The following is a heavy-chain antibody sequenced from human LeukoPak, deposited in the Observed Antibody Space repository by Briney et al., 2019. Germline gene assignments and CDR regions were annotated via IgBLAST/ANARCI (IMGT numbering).Heavy chain of an antibody. D-gene: IGHD6-13*01. J-gene: IGHJ3*02. V-gene: IGHV3-30*04. CDR2: ISYDGSNK. CDR1: GFTFSSYA. Sequence: GGSLRLSCAASGFTFSSYAMHWVRQAPGKGLEWVAVISYDGSNKYYADSVKGRFTISRDNSRNTLYLQMNSLRAEDTAVYYCARDDIAAATDAFDIWGQGTMVSVSS. CDR3: ARDDIAAATDAFDI.